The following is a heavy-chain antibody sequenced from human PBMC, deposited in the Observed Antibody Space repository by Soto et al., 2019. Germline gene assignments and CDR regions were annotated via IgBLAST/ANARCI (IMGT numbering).Heavy chain of an antibody. CDR3: ARSVFP. Sequence: PSETLSLTCTVSGGSMSSSDHYWSWIRQLPGKGLEWIGYIYYSGTSYYDPSLKSRVTISVDTSKNQFSLKLSSVTAADTAVYYCARSVFPWGQGTLVTVSS. CDR1: GGSMSSSDHY. J-gene: IGHJ5*02. V-gene: IGHV4-31*03. CDR2: IYYSGTS.